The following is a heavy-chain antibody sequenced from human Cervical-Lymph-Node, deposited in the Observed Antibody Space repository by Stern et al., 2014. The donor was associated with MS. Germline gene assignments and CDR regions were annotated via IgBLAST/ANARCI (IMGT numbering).Heavy chain of an antibody. CDR2: IYYSGTT. Sequence: QVQLQESGPGLLRPSETLSLTCTVSGASITSYYWGWIRQPPGKGLEWIGYIYYSGTTNYNASLKGRVAISIDTSKTQFSLRLSSVTAADTAVYYCARATDLWGQGTLVTVSS. V-gene: IGHV4-59*01. CDR1: GASITSYY. J-gene: IGHJ5*02. CDR3: ARATDL.